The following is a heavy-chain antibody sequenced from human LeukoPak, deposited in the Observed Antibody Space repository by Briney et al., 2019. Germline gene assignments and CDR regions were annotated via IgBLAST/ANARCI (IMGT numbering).Heavy chain of an antibody. CDR3: ARPPLGAYSSSGIDY. D-gene: IGHD6-6*01. CDR2: ISSSGSTI. V-gene: IGHV3-48*03. J-gene: IGHJ4*02. Sequence: PVGSLRLSCAASGFTFSSYEMNWVRQAPGKGLEWVSYISSSGSTIYYADSVKGRFTISRDNAKNSLYLQMNSLRAEDTAVYYCARPPLGAYSSSGIDYWGQGTLVTVSS. CDR1: GFTFSSYE.